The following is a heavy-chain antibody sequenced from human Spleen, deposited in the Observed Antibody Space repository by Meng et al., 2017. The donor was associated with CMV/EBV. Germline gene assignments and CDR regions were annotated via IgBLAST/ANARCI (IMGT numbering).Heavy chain of an antibody. J-gene: IGHJ5*02. V-gene: IGHV2-5*01. CDR1: WFSLTPSGVG. CDR3: ARGYIYGSTWFDP. CDR2: IYWNDDQ. Sequence: FSWFSLTPSGVGLGRVRQPPGKALEWLALIYWNDDQRYSPSLKSRLTITKDTSKNQVVLTMTNMDPVDTATYYCARGYIYGSTWFDPWGQGTLVTVSS. D-gene: IGHD5-18*01.